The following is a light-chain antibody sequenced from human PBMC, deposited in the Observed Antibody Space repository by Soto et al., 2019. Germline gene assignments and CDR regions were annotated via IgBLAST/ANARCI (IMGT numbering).Light chain of an antibody. V-gene: IGKV3-11*01. CDR1: QSVSSY. CDR2: DAS. CDR3: SQRSNGPPT. J-gene: IGKJ1*01. Sequence: EIVLTQSPATLSLSPGERATLSCRASQSVSSYLAWYQQKPGQAPRLLIFDASNMSTRIPATFSGSGSGTGFTLTISSRAPEDFAVYFCSQRSNGPPTFGQGTKVDIK.